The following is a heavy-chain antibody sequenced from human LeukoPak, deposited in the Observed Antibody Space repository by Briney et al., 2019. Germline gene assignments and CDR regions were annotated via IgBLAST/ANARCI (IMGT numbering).Heavy chain of an antibody. V-gene: IGHV4-30-4*01. D-gene: IGHD2-15*01. J-gene: IGHJ4*02. CDR2: FYHSAST. CDR3: ASIVVADAAIDY. Sequence: SETLSLTCTVSGLSVSSGGNYWGWLRPPPGKGREWSGYFYHSASTYYNPSMKSRVSIAVDTTKNQFSMKLTSMTAADTAVYYCASIVVADAAIDYWGQRTLVTVSS. CDR1: GLSVSSGGNY.